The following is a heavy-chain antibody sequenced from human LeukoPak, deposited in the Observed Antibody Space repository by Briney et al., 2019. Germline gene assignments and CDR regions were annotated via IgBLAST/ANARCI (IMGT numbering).Heavy chain of an antibody. D-gene: IGHD3-22*01. CDR3: ARGGPTMIVVVITHFDY. CDR2: ISSSGSTI. CDR1: GFTFSDYY. J-gene: IGHJ4*02. Sequence: GGSLRLSCAASGFTFSDYYMSRIRQAPGKGLEWVSYISSSGSTIYYADSVKGRFTISRDNAKNSLYLQMNSLRAEDTAVYYCARGGPTMIVVVITHFDYWGQGTLVTVSS. V-gene: IGHV3-11*01.